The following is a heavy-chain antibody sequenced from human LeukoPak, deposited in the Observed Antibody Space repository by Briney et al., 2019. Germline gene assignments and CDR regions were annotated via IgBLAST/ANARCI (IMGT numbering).Heavy chain of an antibody. CDR2: IYYSGGT. CDR1: GGSISGHF. CDR3: VRLFDYDDTTNDAFDI. V-gene: IGHV4-59*11. J-gene: IGHJ3*02. Sequence: SETLSLTCTVSGGSISGHFWSWIRQPPGKGLEWIGFIYYSGGTNYNPSLKSRVTISLDTSKNHFVLRLSSMTAADTAVYYCVRLFDYDDTTNDAFDIWGQGTMVTVSS. D-gene: IGHD4-17*01.